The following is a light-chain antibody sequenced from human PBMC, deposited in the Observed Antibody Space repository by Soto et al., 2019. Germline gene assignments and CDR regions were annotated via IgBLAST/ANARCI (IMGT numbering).Light chain of an antibody. CDR3: QQYDSYRT. J-gene: IGKJ1*01. Sequence: DIHMTQSPSTLSASVGDRVTITCRASESINSWLAWYQQKPGKAPKVVIYDASNLESGVPSRFSGSGSGTEFTLTISSLQPDDFATYYCQQYDSYRTFGQGTKVEIK. CDR2: DAS. V-gene: IGKV1-5*01. CDR1: ESINSW.